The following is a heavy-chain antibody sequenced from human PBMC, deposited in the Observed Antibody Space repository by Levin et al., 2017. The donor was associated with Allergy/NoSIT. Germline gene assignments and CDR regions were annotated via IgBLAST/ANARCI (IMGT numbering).Heavy chain of an antibody. Sequence: ASVKVSCKASGYTFTGYYMHWVRQAPGQGLEWMGWINPNSGGTNYAQKFQGRVTMTRDTSISTAYMELSRLRSDDTAVYYCARGKYRPEDYGDYGWFDPWGQGTLVTVSS. CDR2: INPNSGGT. J-gene: IGHJ5*02. CDR3: ARGKYRPEDYGDYGWFDP. CDR1: GYTFTGYY. V-gene: IGHV1-2*02. D-gene: IGHD4-17*01.